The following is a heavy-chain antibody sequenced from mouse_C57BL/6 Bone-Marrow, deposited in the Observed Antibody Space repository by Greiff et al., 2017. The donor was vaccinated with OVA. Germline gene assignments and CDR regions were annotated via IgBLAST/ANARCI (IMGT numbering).Heavy chain of an antibody. CDR3: ARNYGYAMDY. Sequence: VQLQQSGAELARPGASVKLSCKASGYPFTSYGLSWVKQRTGQGLEWICELYPRSGHPYYNEKFKGKATLTADKSSSTAYMELRSLTSEDSAVYFCARNYGYAMDYWGQGTSVTVSS. J-gene: IGHJ4*01. V-gene: IGHV1-81*01. CDR1: GYPFTSYG. D-gene: IGHD2-4*01. CDR2: LYPRSGHP.